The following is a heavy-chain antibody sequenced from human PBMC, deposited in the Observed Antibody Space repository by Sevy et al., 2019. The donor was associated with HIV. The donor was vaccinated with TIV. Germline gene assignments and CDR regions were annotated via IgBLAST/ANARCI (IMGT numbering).Heavy chain of an antibody. CDR2: IIPIFGTT. D-gene: IGHD6-19*01. J-gene: IGHJ5*02. CDR1: GGTFNRYA. V-gene: IGHV1-69*13. Sequence: ASVKVSCKASGGTFNRYAISWVRQAPGHGLEWLGGIIPIFGTTNYAQKCQGRVTITADESTSTAYMEVSSLRSEDTAVYYCARLTVAGLGGWFDPWGHGTLVTVSS. CDR3: ARLTVAGLGGWFDP.